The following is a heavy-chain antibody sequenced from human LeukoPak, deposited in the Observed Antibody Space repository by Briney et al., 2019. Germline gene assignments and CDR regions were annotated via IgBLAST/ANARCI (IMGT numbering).Heavy chain of an antibody. CDR3: ARGANWGSPDY. CDR1: GGSISSDY. Sequence: XETLSLTCTVSGGSISSDYWSWIRQSPGKGLEWIGYIYYSGTTSYNPSLKSRVTISLDTSKNQFSLKLSSVTAADTAVYYCARGANWGSPDYWGQGTLVTXSS. V-gene: IGHV4-59*01. D-gene: IGHD7-27*01. CDR2: IYYSGTT. J-gene: IGHJ4*02.